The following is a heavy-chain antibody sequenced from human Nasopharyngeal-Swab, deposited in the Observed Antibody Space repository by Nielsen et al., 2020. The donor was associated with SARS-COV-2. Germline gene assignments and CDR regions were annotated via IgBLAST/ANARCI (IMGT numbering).Heavy chain of an antibody. Sequence: GGSLRLSCAASGLFFSASALPWVRQASGKGLEWFGRIGDKDHNYATTYGASVQGRFTISRDDSKNTAFLQMDSLKTEDTALYYCTTDFYFDYWGQGTLVTVSS. CDR2: IGDKDHNYAT. CDR3: TTDFYFDY. CDR1: GLFFSASA. V-gene: IGHV3-73*01. J-gene: IGHJ4*02.